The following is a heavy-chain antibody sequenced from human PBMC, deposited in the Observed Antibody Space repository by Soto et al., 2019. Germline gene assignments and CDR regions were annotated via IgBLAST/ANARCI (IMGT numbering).Heavy chain of an antibody. Sequence: QVQLQESGPGLVKPSETLSLTCTVSGGSISSYYWSWIRQPPGKGLGWIGYIYYSGSTNYNPSLKSRVTISVDTSKNRFSLKLSSVTAADTAVYYCARRYGDCFDYWGQGTLVTVSS. CDR1: GGSISSYY. V-gene: IGHV4-59*08. D-gene: IGHD4-17*01. CDR2: IYYSGST. J-gene: IGHJ4*02. CDR3: ARRYGDCFDY.